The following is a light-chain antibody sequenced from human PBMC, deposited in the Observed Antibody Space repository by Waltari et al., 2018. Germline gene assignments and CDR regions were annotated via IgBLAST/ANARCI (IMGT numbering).Light chain of an antibody. J-gene: IGKJ2*01. CDR3: MQRIEFPYT. V-gene: IGKV2-40*01. CDR1: QSLFHSDDGNTY. CDR2: TPS. Sequence: DIVMTQTPLSLPVTLGEPASISCRSSQSLFHSDDGNTYLDWYLQKPGQAPQLLIYTPSYRAAGVPDRFSGSGSGTDFTLKISRVEAEDVGVYYCMQRIEFPYTFGQGTKLEIK.